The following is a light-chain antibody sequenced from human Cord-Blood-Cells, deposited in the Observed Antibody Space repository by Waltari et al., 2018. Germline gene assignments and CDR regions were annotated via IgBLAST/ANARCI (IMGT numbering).Light chain of an antibody. CDR1: SCHVGGYNY. Sequence: QSALTQPASVSGSPGPSITISCTGTSCHVGGYNYVSSSQQHHGKTPKPLFYEVSNRPSGVSHRCSGAKSCNTASLTISGLQAEDEADDYCSSYTSSSTWVFGGGTKLTVL. V-gene: IGLV2-14*01. J-gene: IGLJ3*02. CDR3: SSYTSSSTWV. CDR2: EVS.